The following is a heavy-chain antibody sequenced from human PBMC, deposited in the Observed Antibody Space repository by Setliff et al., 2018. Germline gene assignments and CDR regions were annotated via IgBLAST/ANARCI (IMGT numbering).Heavy chain of an antibody. CDR3: ARAYSYYYYYMDV. CDR2: IYHSGST. CDR1: GYSISSGYY. D-gene: IGHD3-16*01. Sequence: PSETLSLTCAVSGYSISSGYYWGWIQQPPGKGLEWIGSIYHSGSTYYNPSLKSRVTISVDTSKNQFSLKLSSLTAADTAVYYCARAYSYYYYYMDVWGKGTTVTVSS. V-gene: IGHV4-38-2*01. J-gene: IGHJ6*03.